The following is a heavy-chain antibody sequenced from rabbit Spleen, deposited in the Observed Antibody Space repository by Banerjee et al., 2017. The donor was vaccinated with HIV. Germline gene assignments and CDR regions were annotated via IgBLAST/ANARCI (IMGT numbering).Heavy chain of an antibody. CDR2: INVNNGGT. CDR1: GLSLSSGYD. D-gene: IGHD6-1*01. Sequence: QSLEESGGDLVKPGASLTLTCTASGLSLSSGYDMCWVRQAPGKGLEWVGFINVNNGGTLYASWAKGRFTIARTSSTTVTLQMTSLTAADTATYFCARGEHFSVGFSAFAIYLDLWGQGTLVTVS. J-gene: IGHJ3*01. CDR3: ARGEHFSVGFSAFAIYLDL. V-gene: IGHV1S40*01.